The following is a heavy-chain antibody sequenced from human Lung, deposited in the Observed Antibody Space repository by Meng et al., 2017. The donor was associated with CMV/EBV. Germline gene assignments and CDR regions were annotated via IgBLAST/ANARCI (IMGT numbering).Heavy chain of an antibody. CDR2: IGGSGGST. CDR3: AKGGIRFLES. CDR1: GFTFNDYA. Sequence: LSCAVSGFTFNDYAMTRVRQTPGKGLEWVSTIGGSGGSTYYADSVKGHFTISRDNSKSTLYLQMNSLRAEDTAIYYCAKGGIRFLESWGQGALVTVSS. J-gene: IGHJ4*02. V-gene: IGHV3-23*01. D-gene: IGHD3-3*01.